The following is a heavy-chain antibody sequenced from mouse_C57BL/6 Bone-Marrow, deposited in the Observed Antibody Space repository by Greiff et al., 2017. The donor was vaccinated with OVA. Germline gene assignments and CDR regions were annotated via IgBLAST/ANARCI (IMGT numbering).Heavy chain of an antibody. Sequence: EVQLQQSGPVLVKPGASVKMSCKASGYTFTDYYMNWVKQSHGKSLEWIGVINPYNGGTSYNQKFKGKATLTVDKSSSTAYMKLNSLTSEDSAVYYCARSYYGSSYDYWGKGTTLTVSS. CDR2: INPYNGGT. CDR3: ARSYYGSSYDY. D-gene: IGHD1-1*01. V-gene: IGHV1-19*01. J-gene: IGHJ2*01. CDR1: GYTFTDYY.